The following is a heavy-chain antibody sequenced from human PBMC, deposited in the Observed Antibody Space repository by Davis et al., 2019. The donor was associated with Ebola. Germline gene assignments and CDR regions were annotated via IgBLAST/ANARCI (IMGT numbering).Heavy chain of an antibody. CDR2: INPNSGGT. D-gene: IGHD5-18*01. CDR1: GYTFTGYY. J-gene: IGHJ4*02. Sequence: ASVKVSCKASGYTFTGYYMHWVRQAPGQGLEWMGWINPNSGGTNYAQKFQGWVTMTRDTSISTAYMELSRLRSDDTAVYYCARLDTAMVFRYFDYWGQGTLVTVSS. CDR3: ARLDTAMVFRYFDY. V-gene: IGHV1-2*04.